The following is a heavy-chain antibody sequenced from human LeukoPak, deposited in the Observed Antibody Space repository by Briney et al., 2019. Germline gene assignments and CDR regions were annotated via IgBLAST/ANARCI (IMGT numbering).Heavy chain of an antibody. CDR1: GFTFSSYA. CDR3: AKVMYYDFWSGSFDY. Sequence: GGSLRLSCAASGFTFSSYAMSWVRQAPGKGMEWVSAISGSGGSTYYADSVKGRFTISGDISKNTLYLQMNSLRAEDTAVYCCAKVMYYDFWSGSFDYWGQGTLVTVSS. D-gene: IGHD3-3*01. CDR2: ISGSGGST. V-gene: IGHV3-23*01. J-gene: IGHJ4*02.